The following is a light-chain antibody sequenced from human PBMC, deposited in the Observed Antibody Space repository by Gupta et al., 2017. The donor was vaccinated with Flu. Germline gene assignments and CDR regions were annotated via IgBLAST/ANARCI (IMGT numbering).Light chain of an antibody. V-gene: IGKV1-5*03. Sequence: DIQMTQSPSTLSASVGDRVTITCRASQSISSWLAWYQQKPGKAPKLLIYKASSGESGVPSRFSGSGSGTEFTLTISSLQPDDFANYYCQQENSYPYTFGQGTKLEIK. CDR3: QQENSYPYT. J-gene: IGKJ2*01. CDR2: KAS. CDR1: QSISSW.